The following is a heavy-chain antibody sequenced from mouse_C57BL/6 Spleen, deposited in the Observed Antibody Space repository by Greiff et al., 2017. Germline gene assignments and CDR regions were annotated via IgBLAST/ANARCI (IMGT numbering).Heavy chain of an antibody. CDR3: ARFWDLDYFDY. D-gene: IGHD4-1*01. CDR2: IYPGDGDT. CDR1: GYAFSSYW. Sequence: VQLQQSGAELVKPGASVKISCKASGYAFSSYWMNWVKQRPGQGLEWIGQIYPGDGDTNYNGKFKGKATLTADKSSSTAYMQLSSLTSEDSAVYFCARFWDLDYFDYWGQGTTLTVSS. J-gene: IGHJ2*01. V-gene: IGHV1-80*01.